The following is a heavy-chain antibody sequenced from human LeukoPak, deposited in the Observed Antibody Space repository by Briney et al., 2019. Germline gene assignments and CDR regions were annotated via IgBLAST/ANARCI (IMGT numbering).Heavy chain of an antibody. Sequence: GGSLRLSCAASGFTFSSYSMNWVRQAPGKGLEWVSYISSSSSTIYYADSVKGRFTISRYNAKNSLYLQMNSLRAEDTAVYYCARDHRWLANDAFDIWGQGTTVTVSS. J-gene: IGHJ3*02. CDR2: ISSSSSTI. D-gene: IGHD6-19*01. V-gene: IGHV3-48*04. CDR1: GFTFSSYS. CDR3: ARDHRWLANDAFDI.